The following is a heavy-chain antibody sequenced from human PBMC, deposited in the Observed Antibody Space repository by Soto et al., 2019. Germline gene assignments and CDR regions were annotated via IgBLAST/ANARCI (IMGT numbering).Heavy chain of an antibody. V-gene: IGHV1-18*01. CDR2: ISAYNGNT. CDR1: GYTFTSYG. J-gene: IGHJ4*02. Sequence: ASVKVSCKAPGYTFTSYGISWVRQAPGQGLEWMGWISAYNGNTNYAQKLQGRVTMTTDTSTSTAYMELRSLRSDDTAVYYCAREPDPITGTPVFDYWGQGTLVTVSS. D-gene: IGHD1-20*01. CDR3: AREPDPITGTPVFDY.